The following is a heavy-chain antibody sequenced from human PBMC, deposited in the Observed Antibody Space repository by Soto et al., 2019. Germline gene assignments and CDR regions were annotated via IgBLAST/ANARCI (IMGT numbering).Heavy chain of an antibody. Sequence: SETLFLTCRFSYGSISSSNYYFFSIRHSPDKVLDWIGSIYYSGSTDYNPSLQSRLTISVDTSRSQFSLKVTSLTAADTAVYYCASRDPGTSVDYWGQGTLVTVSS. CDR1: YGSISSSNYY. CDR3: ASRDPGTSVDY. V-gene: IGHV4-39*01. CDR2: IYYSGST. D-gene: IGHD1-7*01. J-gene: IGHJ4*02.